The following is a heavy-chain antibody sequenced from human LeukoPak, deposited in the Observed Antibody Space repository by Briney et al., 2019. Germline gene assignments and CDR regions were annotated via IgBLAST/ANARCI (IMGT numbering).Heavy chain of an antibody. J-gene: IGHJ3*02. Sequence: PSETLSLTCAVSGGSINSSNWWTWFRQPPGKGLEWIGEIYHSGSTNFNPSLRSRVTISVDKSKNHFSLRLTSVTAADTAVYYCARVRIHLWLAGAFDIWGQGTMVTVSS. CDR2: IYHSGST. CDR3: ARVRIHLWLAGAFDI. D-gene: IGHD5-18*01. V-gene: IGHV4-4*02. CDR1: GGSINSSNW.